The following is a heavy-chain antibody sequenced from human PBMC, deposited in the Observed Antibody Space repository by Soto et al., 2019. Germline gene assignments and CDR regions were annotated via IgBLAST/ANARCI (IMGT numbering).Heavy chain of an antibody. V-gene: IGHV1-69*13. CDR1: GGTFSSYA. CDR2: IIPIFGTA. J-gene: IGHJ6*02. CDR3: ARGSQADFWSGPRYYYYYGMDV. Sequence: ASVKVSCKASGGTFSSYAISWVRQAPGQGLEWMGGIIPIFGTANYAQKFQGRVTITADESTSTAYMELSSLRSEDTAVYYCARGSQADFWSGPRYYYYYGMDVWGQGTTVTVSS. D-gene: IGHD3-3*01.